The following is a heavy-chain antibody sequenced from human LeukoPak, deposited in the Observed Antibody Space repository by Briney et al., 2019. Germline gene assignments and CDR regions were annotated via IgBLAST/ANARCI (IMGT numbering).Heavy chain of an antibody. D-gene: IGHD6-19*01. Sequence: ASVKVSCKASGGTFSSYAISWVRQAPGQGLEWMGRIIPILGMANYAQKFQGRVTITADKSTSTAYMELSSLRSEDTAVYYCARGTPSIAVAGVLDYWGQGTLVTVSS. CDR3: ARGTPSIAVAGVLDY. CDR1: GGTFSSYA. V-gene: IGHV1-69*04. CDR2: IIPILGMA. J-gene: IGHJ4*02.